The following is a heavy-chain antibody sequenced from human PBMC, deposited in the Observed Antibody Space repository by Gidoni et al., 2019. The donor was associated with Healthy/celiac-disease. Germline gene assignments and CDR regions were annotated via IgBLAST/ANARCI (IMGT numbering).Heavy chain of an antibody. V-gene: IGHV6-1*01. CDR3: ARVPTMVRGVIMGPDY. CDR1: GDSVPSNRAA. CDR2: TYYRSKWYN. Sequence: QVQLQQSGPGLVKPSQTLSLTCAISGDSVPSNRAAWNWIRQSPSRGLEWLGRTYYRSKWYNDYAVSVKSRITITPDTSKNQFSLQLNSVTPEDTAVYYCARVPTMVRGVIMGPDYWGQGTLVTVSS. J-gene: IGHJ4*02. D-gene: IGHD3-10*01.